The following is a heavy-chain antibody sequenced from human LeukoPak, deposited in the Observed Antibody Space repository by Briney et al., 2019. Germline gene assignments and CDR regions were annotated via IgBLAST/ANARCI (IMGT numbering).Heavy chain of an antibody. Sequence: GGSLRLSCAASGFTFSSFWMSWVRQAPGKGLEWVANIKQDGSEKYYVDSVKGRFTISRDNSKNTLYLQMNSLRAEDTAVYHCARGAAVGATKFWYFQHWGQGTLVTVSS. D-gene: IGHD1-26*01. CDR3: ARGAAVGATKFWYFQH. CDR1: GFTFSSFW. V-gene: IGHV3-7*01. CDR2: IKQDGSEK. J-gene: IGHJ1*01.